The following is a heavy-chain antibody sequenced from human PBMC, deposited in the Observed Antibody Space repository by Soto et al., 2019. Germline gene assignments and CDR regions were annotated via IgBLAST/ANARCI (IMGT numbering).Heavy chain of an antibody. CDR1: GGSISSYY. CDR2: IYSSGST. CDR3: AATTRY. D-gene: IGHD1-26*01. J-gene: IGHJ4*02. Sequence: PSETLSLTCTVSGGSISSYYWSWIRQPPGKGLEWIGYIYSSGSTNYNPSLKGRVTMSLDTSKNQVSLNVTSVTAADTAVYYCAATTRYWGQGRLVTVSS. V-gene: IGHV4-59*01.